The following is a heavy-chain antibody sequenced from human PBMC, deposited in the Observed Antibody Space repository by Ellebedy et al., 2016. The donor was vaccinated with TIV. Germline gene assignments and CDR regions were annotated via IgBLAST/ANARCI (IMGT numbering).Heavy chain of an antibody. J-gene: IGHJ4*02. CDR3: ARVDLGLAFDY. D-gene: IGHD3/OR15-3a*01. CDR2: IYSAGTT. Sequence: GESLKISCAVSGFSLSANYMSWVRQAPGKGLKWVSIIYSAGTTYYADSVKGRFTISRDTSKNTVFLQMNTLRAEDTAVYYCARVDLGLAFDYWGRGTPVTVSS. CDR1: GFSLSANY. V-gene: IGHV3-53*01.